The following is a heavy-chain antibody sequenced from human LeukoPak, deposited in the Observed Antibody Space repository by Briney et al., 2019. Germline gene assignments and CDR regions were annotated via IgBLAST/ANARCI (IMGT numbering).Heavy chain of an antibody. CDR1: GVSISSYY. V-gene: IGHV4-4*07. CDR2: IYPSGST. J-gene: IGHJ4*02. Sequence: SETLSLTCTVSGVSISSYYWNWIRQPAGKGLEWIGHIYPSGSTNYNPSLKSRVTMSVDTSKKQFSLKLGSVIAADTAVYYCARGSGNYSPNFDYWGQGTLVTVSS. CDR3: ARGSGNYSPNFDY. D-gene: IGHD1-26*01.